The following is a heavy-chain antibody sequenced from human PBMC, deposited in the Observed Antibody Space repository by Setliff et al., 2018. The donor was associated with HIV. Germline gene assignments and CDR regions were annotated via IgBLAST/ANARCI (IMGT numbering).Heavy chain of an antibody. Sequence: PSETLSLTCIASGGSIRSSSYYWCWIRQPPGKGLEWIGTVYYSGSTYYNPSLKSRVTIAVDTSENQFSLKLSSVTAADTAVYYCARDGYSSSWYVISGSFDYWGQGILVTVSS. CDR1: GGSIRSSSYY. V-gene: IGHV4-39*07. D-gene: IGHD6-13*01. CDR2: VYYSGST. J-gene: IGHJ4*02. CDR3: ARDGYSSSWYVISGSFDY.